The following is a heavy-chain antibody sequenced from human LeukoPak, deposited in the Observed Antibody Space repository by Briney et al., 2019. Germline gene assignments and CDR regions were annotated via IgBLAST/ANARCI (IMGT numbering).Heavy chain of an antibody. CDR1: GFIFSTYG. V-gene: IGHV3-33*01. D-gene: IGHD1-26*01. Sequence: GRSLRLSCAASGFIFSTYGMYWVRQAPGKGLEWVAVIWYDGSHKYYADSVKGRFTIPRDNSKNTLYLQMNSLRAEDTAVYYCARARYSGSYSGNYAFDIWGQGTMVTVSS. CDR2: IWYDGSHK. J-gene: IGHJ3*02. CDR3: ARARYSGSYSGNYAFDI.